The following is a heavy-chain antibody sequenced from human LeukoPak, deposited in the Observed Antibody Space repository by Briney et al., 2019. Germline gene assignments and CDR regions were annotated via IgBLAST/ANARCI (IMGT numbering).Heavy chain of an antibody. D-gene: IGHD3-10*01. CDR3: ASPIYYYGSGSYYNGAFDI. Sequence: ASVKVSCKASGYTFTGYYMHWVRQAPGQGLEWMGWINPNSGGTNYAQKFQGRATMTRDTSISTAYMELRRLRSDDTAVYYCASPIYYYGSGSYYNGAFDIWGQGTMVTVSS. CDR2: INPNSGGT. J-gene: IGHJ3*02. V-gene: IGHV1-2*02. CDR1: GYTFTGYY.